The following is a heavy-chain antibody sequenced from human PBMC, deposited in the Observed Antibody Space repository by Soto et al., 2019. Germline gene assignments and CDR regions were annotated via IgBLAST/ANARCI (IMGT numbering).Heavy chain of an antibody. Sequence: EVQLVESGGGLVQPGRSLRLSCAASGFTFDDYAMHWVRQAPGKGLEWVSGISWNSGSIGYADSVKGRFTISRDNAKNSLYLQMNSLRAEDTALYYCVKDNYGSGSYYNFWGQGTLVTVSS. V-gene: IGHV3-9*01. CDR3: VKDNYGSGSYYNF. J-gene: IGHJ4*02. D-gene: IGHD3-10*01. CDR1: GFTFDDYA. CDR2: ISWNSGSI.